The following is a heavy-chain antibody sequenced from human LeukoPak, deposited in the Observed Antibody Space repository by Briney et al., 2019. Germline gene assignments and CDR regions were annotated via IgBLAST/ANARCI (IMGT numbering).Heavy chain of an antibody. Sequence: GGSLRLSCAASGFTFGNAWMSWVRQAPGKGLEWVGRIKSKTDGGTTDYAAPVKGRFTISRDDSKNTLYLQMNSLKTEDTAVYYCTLLWFGDSAYYYYGMDVWGKGTTVTVSS. CDR1: GFTFGNAW. CDR3: TLLWFGDSAYYYYGMDV. V-gene: IGHV3-15*01. D-gene: IGHD3-10*01. CDR2: IKSKTDGGTT. J-gene: IGHJ6*04.